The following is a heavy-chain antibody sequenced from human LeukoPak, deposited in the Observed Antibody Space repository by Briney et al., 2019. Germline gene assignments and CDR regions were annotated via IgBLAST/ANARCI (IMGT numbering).Heavy chain of an antibody. CDR2: INAGNGNT. CDR3: ARGTWERSGWYYFDY. Sequence: ASVKVSCKASGYTFTNYAIHWVRRAPGQRPEWMGWINAGNGNTKYLQKLQGRVTITRDTSASAAYMDLSSLRSEDTAVYYCARGTWERSGWYYFDYWGQGTLVTVSS. J-gene: IGHJ4*02. CDR1: GYTFTNYA. V-gene: IGHV1-3*01. D-gene: IGHD6-19*01.